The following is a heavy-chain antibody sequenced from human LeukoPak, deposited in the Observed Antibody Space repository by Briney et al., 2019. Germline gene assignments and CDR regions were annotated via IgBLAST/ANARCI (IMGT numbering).Heavy chain of an antibody. CDR2: ISAYNGNT. CDR1: GYTFTSYG. V-gene: IGHV1-18*01. J-gene: IGHJ4*02. CDR3: ALHCSSTSCLIL. Sequence: ASVKVSCKASGYTFTSYGISWVRQAPGQGLEWMGWISAYNGNTNYAQKLQGRVTMTTDTSTSTAYMELRSLRSDDTAVYYCALHCSSTSCLILGGQGTLVTVSS. D-gene: IGHD2-2*01.